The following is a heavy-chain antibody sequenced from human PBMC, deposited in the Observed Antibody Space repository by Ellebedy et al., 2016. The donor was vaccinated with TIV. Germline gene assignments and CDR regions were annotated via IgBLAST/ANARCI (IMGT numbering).Heavy chain of an antibody. CDR2: IDPSDSST. CDR3: ALRGNTWDFDL. J-gene: IGHJ2*01. Sequence: GESLKISCQGSGHSFSSYWITWVRQLSVKGLEWMGRIDPSDSSTIYSPSFQGHVSISFDKSVHTAYLQWTSRNASDTAIYYFALRGNTWDFDLWGRGTLVTGSS. CDR1: GHSFSSYW. D-gene: IGHD4-23*01. V-gene: IGHV5-10-1*01.